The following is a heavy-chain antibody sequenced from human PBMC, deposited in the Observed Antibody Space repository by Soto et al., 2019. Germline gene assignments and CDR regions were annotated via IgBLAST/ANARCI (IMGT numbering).Heavy chain of an antibody. CDR1: GFTFSSYG. CDR3: AKDQASGQGSFDS. V-gene: IGHV3-30*18. Sequence: WGSRIRSCSASGFTFSSYGMHWVRQVPDKGLEWVALISYDGSNQYYADSVKGRFTISRDNSKNTLFLQMNSLRADDTAVYYCAKDQASGQGSFDSWGQGTLVTVSS. J-gene: IGHJ4*02. CDR2: ISYDGSNQ.